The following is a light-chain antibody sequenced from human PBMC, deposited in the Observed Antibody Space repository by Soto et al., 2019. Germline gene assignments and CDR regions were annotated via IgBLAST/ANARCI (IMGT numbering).Light chain of an antibody. CDR2: GAS. J-gene: IGKJ4*01. CDR3: QQRSNWPLT. V-gene: IGKV3-15*01. Sequence: EIVMTQSPATLSVSPGERATLSCRASQSVRNNLAWYQQKPGQAPRLLIYGASTRATGIPDRFSGSGSGTDFTLTISRLEPEDFALYYCQQRSNWPLTFGGGTKVDIK. CDR1: QSVRNN.